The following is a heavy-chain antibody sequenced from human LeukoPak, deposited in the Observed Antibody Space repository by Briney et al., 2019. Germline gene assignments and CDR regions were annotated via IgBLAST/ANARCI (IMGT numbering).Heavy chain of an antibody. CDR3: ARVDRGYYGSGSYLFDY. CDR2: IYHSGST. D-gene: IGHD3-10*01. J-gene: IGHJ4*02. CDR1: GFTFSNAW. Sequence: GSLRLSCAASGFTFSNAWMNWVRQPPGKGLEWIGEIYHSGSTNYNPSLKSRVTISVDKSKNQFSLKLSSVPAADTAVYYCARVDRGYYGSGSYLFDYWGQGTLVTVSS. V-gene: IGHV4-4*02.